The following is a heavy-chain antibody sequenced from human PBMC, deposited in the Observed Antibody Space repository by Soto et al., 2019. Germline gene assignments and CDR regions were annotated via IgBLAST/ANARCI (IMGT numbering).Heavy chain of an antibody. CDR1: GGSISSSNW. J-gene: IGHJ4*02. D-gene: IGHD3-10*01. CDR3: CGSGRHLAY. Sequence: QVQLQESGPGLVKPSGTLSLTCAVSGGSISSSNWWSWVRQPPGKGLEWIGEIYHSGSTNYNPSHKSRVAISGDKAKNQFSPMLSSGPAADTAVDYCCGSGRHLAYWGRGALVTVSS. V-gene: IGHV4-4*02. CDR2: IYHSGST.